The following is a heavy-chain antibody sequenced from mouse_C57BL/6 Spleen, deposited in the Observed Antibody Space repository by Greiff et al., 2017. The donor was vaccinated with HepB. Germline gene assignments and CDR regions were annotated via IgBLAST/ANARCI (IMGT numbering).Heavy chain of an antibody. CDR2: IHPNSGST. V-gene: IGHV1-64*01. Sequence: QVHVKQPGAELVKPGASVKLSCKASGYTFTSYWMHWVKQRPGQGLEWIGMIHPNSGSTNYNEKFKSKATLTVDKSSSTAYMQLSSLTSEDSAVYYCARGTTVVATDAMDYWGQGTSVTVSS. CDR1: GYTFTSYW. D-gene: IGHD1-1*01. J-gene: IGHJ4*01. CDR3: ARGTTVVATDAMDY.